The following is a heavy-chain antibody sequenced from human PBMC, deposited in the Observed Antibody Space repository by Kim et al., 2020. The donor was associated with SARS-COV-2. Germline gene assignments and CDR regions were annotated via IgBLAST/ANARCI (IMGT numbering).Heavy chain of an antibody. CDR2: IIPIFGTA. V-gene: IGHV1-69*13. CDR1: GGTFSSYA. CDR3: LAVAGTGTWFDP. Sequence: SVKVSCKASGGTFSSYAISWVRQAPGQGLEWMGGIIPIFGTANYAQKFQGRVTITADESTSTAYMELSSLRSEDTAVYYCLAVAGTGTWFDPWGQGTLVTVSS. J-gene: IGHJ5*02. D-gene: IGHD6-19*01.